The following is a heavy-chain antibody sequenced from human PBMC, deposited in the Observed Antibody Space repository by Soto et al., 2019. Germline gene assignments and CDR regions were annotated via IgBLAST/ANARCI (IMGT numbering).Heavy chain of an antibody. D-gene: IGHD3-9*01. Sequence: GEALKISCEGSGYSFTTYWIGCVRHMPGKGLEWMGIIYPGDSDTRYSPSFQGQVTISADKSISTAYLQWSSLKASDTAMYYCARVGIKYYDILIGYSGVDYYGMDVWGQGPTVTVSS. J-gene: IGHJ6*02. CDR2: IYPGDSDT. V-gene: IGHV5-51*01. CDR1: GYSFTTYW. CDR3: ARVGIKYYDILIGYSGVDYYGMDV.